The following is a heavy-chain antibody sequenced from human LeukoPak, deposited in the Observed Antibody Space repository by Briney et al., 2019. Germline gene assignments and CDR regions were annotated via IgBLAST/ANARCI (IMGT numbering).Heavy chain of an antibody. V-gene: IGHV3-30-3*01. CDR3: ARERGGYSYGPYAFDI. CDR1: GFTFSSYA. D-gene: IGHD5-18*01. J-gene: IGHJ3*02. Sequence: GRPLRLSCAASGFTFSSYAMHWVRQAPGKGLEWVAVISYDGSNKYYADSVKGRFTISRDNSKNTLYLQMNSLRAEDTAVYYCARERGGYSYGPYAFDIWGQGTMVTVSS. CDR2: ISYDGSNK.